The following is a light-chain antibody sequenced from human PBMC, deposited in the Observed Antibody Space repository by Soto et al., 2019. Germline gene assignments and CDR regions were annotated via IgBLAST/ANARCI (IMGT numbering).Light chain of an antibody. CDR2: GAS. V-gene: IGKV1-5*02. CDR3: LQDINYPWT. Sequence: DIHMTQSPSSLSASVGGRVTIICRASQSVSTRLAWYQQKPGKAPKVLIYGASNLQSGVPPRFSGSGSGTDFTLAISSLQPEDSATYYCLQDINYPWTFGQGTKVDIK. J-gene: IGKJ1*01. CDR1: QSVSTR.